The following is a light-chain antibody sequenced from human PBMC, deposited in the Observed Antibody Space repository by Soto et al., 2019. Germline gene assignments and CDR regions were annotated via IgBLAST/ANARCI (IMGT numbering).Light chain of an antibody. CDR2: DAS. CDR1: QTIGKY. J-gene: IGKJ3*01. CDR3: QQSFSIPFT. V-gene: IGKV1-39*01. Sequence: DIQMTQSPSSLSASVGDRFNITCRASQTIGKYLNWYQQQPGKVPKLLIYDASYLQSGVPSRFSGSESGTDFTLNISDLRPEDFATYYCQQSFSIPFTFGPGTKVDIK.